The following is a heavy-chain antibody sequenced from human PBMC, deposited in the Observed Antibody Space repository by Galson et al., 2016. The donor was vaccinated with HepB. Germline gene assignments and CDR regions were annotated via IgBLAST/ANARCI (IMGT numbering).Heavy chain of an antibody. J-gene: IGHJ4*02. CDR2: MYSSGST. D-gene: IGHD6-19*01. CDR1: GGSFSDYY. Sequence: SETLSLTCAVYGGSFSDYYWSWIRQPPGKGLEWIGDMYSSGSTNYSPSLKSRVTISVDKSKNQFSLELTSVTAADTAVYYCARDHGSSGWLHWGQGILVTVSS. V-gene: IGHV4-4*08. CDR3: ARDHGSSGWLH.